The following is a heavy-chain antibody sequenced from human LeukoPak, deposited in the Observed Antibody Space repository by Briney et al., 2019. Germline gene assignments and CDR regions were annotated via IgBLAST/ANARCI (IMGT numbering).Heavy chain of an antibody. CDR2: MNPSSGST. D-gene: IGHD4-23*01. CDR3: ARSNYGGKRWFDP. V-gene: IGHV1-8*01. CDR1: EYTFTSYD. J-gene: IGHJ5*02. Sequence: ASVKVSCKASEYTFTSYDINWVRQATGQGLEWMGWMNPSSGSTGYAQKFQGRVTMTRDTSISTAYMELSSLRAEDTAVYFCARSNYGGKRWFDPWGQGTLVIVSS.